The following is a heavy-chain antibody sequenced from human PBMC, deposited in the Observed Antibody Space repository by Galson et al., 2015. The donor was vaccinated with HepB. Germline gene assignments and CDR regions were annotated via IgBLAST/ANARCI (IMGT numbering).Heavy chain of an antibody. CDR3: ASFLYQLQGYYGMDV. V-gene: IGHV1-18*04. Sequence: SVKVSCKASGYTFTSYGISWVRQAPGQGLEWMGWISAYNGNTNYAQKLQGRVTMTTDTSTSTAYMELRSLRSDDTAVYYCASFLYQLQGYYGMDVWGQGTTVTVSS. CDR1: GYTFTSYG. D-gene: IGHD2-2*01. CDR2: ISAYNGNT. J-gene: IGHJ6*02.